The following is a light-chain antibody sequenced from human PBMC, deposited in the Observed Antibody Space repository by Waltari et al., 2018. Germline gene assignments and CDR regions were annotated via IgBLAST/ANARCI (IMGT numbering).Light chain of an antibody. J-gene: IGKJ4*01. Sequence: CRARGSVKKNLAWYRQKPGKAREVLIHKESRLESGVPSRFSGSGFGTEFTLTISSLQPDDGAIYYCQQYNSDNVTFGGGNKVEIK. CDR2: KES. CDR3: QQYNSDNVT. V-gene: IGKV1-5*03. CDR1: GSVKKN.